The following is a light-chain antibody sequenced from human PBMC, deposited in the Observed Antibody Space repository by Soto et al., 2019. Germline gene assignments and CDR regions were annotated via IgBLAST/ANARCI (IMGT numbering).Light chain of an antibody. Sequence: QAVVTQPPSVSGAPGQRVTISFTGSSSNIGAGYDVHWYQQLPGTAPKLLIYGNSNRPSGVTDRFSGSKSGTSASLAITGLQAEDEADYYCQSYDSSLSGPVVFGGGTKLTVL. CDR2: GNS. J-gene: IGLJ2*01. CDR1: SSNIGAGYD. V-gene: IGLV1-40*01. CDR3: QSYDSSLSGPVV.